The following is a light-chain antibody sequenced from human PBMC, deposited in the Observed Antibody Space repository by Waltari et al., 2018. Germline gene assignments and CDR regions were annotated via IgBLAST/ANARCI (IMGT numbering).Light chain of an antibody. CDR2: KAS. J-gene: IGKJ1*01. V-gene: IGKV1-5*03. CDR1: QSISSW. Sequence: DIQMTQCPSTLSASVGERVTSTCRASQSISSWLGWYQQKPGKAPKLLIYKASSLESGVPSRFSGSGSGTEFTLTISSLQPDDFATYYCQQYNSYPWTFGQGTKVEIK. CDR3: QQYNSYPWT.